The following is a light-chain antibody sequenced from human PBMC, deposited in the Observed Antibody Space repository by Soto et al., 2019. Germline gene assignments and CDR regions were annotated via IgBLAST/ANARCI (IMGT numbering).Light chain of an antibody. V-gene: IGKV3D-20*02. CDR2: DAS. J-gene: IGKJ4*01. CDR1: QSVTSNY. Sequence: EIVLTQSPGTLSLSPGERATLSCRASQSVTSNYLAWYQQKPGQAPRLLIYDASSRATGIPARFSGSGSGTDFTLTISSLEPEDFAIYYCQQRCNWPPVTFGGGTKVDIK. CDR3: QQRCNWPPVT.